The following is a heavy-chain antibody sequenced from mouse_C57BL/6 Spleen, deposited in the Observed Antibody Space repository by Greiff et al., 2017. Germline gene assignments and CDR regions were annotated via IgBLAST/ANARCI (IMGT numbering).Heavy chain of an antibody. CDR1: GFNIKDYY. CDR3: TTYLLLRNYFDD. J-gene: IGHJ2*01. V-gene: IGHV14-1*01. CDR2: IDPEDGDT. Sequence: EVQLQQSGAELVRPGASVKLSCTASGFNIKDYYMHWVKQRPEQGLEWIGRIDPEDGDTEYAPKFQGKATMTADTSSNTAYLQLSSLTSEDTAVYYCTTYLLLRNYFDDGGQGTTLTGSS. D-gene: IGHD1-1*01.